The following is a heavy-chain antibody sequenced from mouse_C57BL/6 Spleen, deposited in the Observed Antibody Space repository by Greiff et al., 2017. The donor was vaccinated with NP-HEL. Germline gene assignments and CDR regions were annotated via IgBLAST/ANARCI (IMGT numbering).Heavy chain of an antibody. CDR2: IDPSDSET. CDR3: ARGQAQAFDD. D-gene: IGHD3-2*02. CDR1: GYTFTSSW. V-gene: IGHV1-52*01. J-gene: IGHJ2*01. Sequence: QVQLQQPGAELVRPGSSVKLSCTASGYTFTSSWMHWVKQRPIPGLEWIGNIDPSDSETHYTPKFKDKATLTVDKSSSTAYMQLSSLTSEDSAVYYGARGQAQAFDDWGQGTTLTVSS.